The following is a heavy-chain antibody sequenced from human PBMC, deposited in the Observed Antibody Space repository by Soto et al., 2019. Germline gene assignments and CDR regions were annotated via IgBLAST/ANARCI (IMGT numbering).Heavy chain of an antibody. V-gene: IGHV4-59*01. CDR2: IYYSGST. CDR1: GGSISSYY. Sequence: SETLSLTCTVSGGSISSYYWSWIRQPPGKGLEWIGYIYYSGSTNYNPSLKSRVTISVDTSKNQFSLKLSSVTAADTAVYYCARDREGGMTTVTSGFDYWGQGTLVTVSS. J-gene: IGHJ4*02. D-gene: IGHD4-4*01. CDR3: ARDREGGMTTVTSGFDY.